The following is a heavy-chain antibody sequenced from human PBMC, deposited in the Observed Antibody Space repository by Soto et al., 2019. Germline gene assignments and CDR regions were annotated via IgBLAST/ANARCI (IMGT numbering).Heavy chain of an antibody. J-gene: IGHJ4*02. CDR2: ISGSGGST. CDR3: ANNRPFGEFFH. CDR1: GFTFSSYA. V-gene: IGHV3-23*01. Sequence: GGSLRLSCAASGFTFSSYAMIWVRQAPGKGLEWVSAISGSGGSTYYADSVKGRFTISRDNSKNTLYLQMNSLRAEDTAVYYCANNRPFGEFFHWGQGTLVTVSS. D-gene: IGHD3-10*01.